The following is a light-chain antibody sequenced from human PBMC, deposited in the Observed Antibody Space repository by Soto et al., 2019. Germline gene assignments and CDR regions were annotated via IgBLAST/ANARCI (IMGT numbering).Light chain of an antibody. Sequence: DIHMSQSPSSLSASVGYRFTITCRASQNIRIYLNWFQQKPGKAPNLLIYGASRLQSGVPSRFSGSRSGTDFTLTINSLQPEDFEVYYCQQTYNYPLTFGQGTKVDIK. CDR3: QQTYNYPLT. J-gene: IGKJ1*01. CDR1: QNIRIY. V-gene: IGKV1-39*01. CDR2: GAS.